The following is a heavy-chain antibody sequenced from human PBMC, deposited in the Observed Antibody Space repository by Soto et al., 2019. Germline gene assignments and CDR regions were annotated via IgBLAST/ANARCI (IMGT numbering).Heavy chain of an antibody. CDR1: GFTFSSYE. D-gene: IGHD2-15*01. V-gene: IGHV3-48*03. Sequence: PGETLSHSCAASGFTFSSYEMNWVRQAPGKGLEWVSYISSSGSTIYYADSVKGRITISRVNVKNSLHLQMTSRRAEDTAGYYCASSYCRGGSCYSGFGFWGLGTLVTVSS. J-gene: IGHJ4*02. CDR2: ISSSGSTI. CDR3: ASSYCRGGSCYSGFGF.